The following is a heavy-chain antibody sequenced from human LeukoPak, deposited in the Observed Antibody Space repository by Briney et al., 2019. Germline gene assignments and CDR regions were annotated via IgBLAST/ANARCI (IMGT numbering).Heavy chain of an antibody. CDR1: GFTFSSYG. V-gene: IGHV3-30*02. J-gene: IGHJ5*01. D-gene: IGHD2-15*01. Sequence: PGRSLRLSCAVSGFTFSSYGMHWVRQAPPKGLEWVAFILYDGSNKNYADSVKGRFTISRDNSKNTLYLQMNSLRAEDTAVYYCAKDRFCSGGTCYPPNWFDPWGQGTLVTVSS. CDR2: ILYDGSNK. CDR3: AKDRFCSGGTCYPPNWFDP.